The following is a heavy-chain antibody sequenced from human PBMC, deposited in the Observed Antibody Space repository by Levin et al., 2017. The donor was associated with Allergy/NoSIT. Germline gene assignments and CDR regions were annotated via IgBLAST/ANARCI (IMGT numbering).Heavy chain of an antibody. D-gene: IGHD3-10*01. Sequence: SETLSLTCTVSGGSISSSSYYWGWIRQPPGKGLEWIGSIYYSGSTYYNPSLKSRVTISVDTSKNQFSLKLSSVTAADTAVYYCARHSIFAPLVYTTFGGEYFDYWGQGTLVTVSS. CDR1: GGSISSSSYY. J-gene: IGHJ4*02. CDR3: ARHSIFAPLVYTTFGGEYFDY. CDR2: IYYSGST. V-gene: IGHV4-39*01.